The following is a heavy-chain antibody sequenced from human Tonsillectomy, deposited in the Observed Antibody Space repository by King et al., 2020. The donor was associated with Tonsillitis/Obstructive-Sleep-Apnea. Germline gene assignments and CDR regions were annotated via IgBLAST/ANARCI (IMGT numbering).Heavy chain of an antibody. D-gene: IGHD1-26*01. CDR3: AKDLSGTYIHLDLFDY. Sequence: VQLVESGGGFIQPGGSLRLSCAASGFTFSNYAMSWVRQAPGKGLEWVSAISGSGGNTYYADSVKGRFTISRDDSKNTLFLQMNSLRAEDTAVYYCAKDLSGTYIHLDLFDYWGQGTLVTVSS. V-gene: IGHV3-23*04. CDR2: ISGSGGNT. CDR1: GFTFSNYA. J-gene: IGHJ4*02.